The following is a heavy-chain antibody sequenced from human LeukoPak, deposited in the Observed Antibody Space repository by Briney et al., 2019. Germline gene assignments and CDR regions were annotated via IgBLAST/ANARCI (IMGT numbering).Heavy chain of an antibody. CDR3: AKDLGYYDSSGYFGY. CDR1: GFTFSSYA. J-gene: IGHJ4*02. D-gene: IGHD3-22*01. Sequence: PGGSLRLSCAASGFTFSSYAMSWVRQAPGKELEWVSAISGSGGSTYYADSVKGRFTISRDNSKNTLYLQMNSLRAEDTAVYYCAKDLGYYDSSGYFGYWGQGTLVTVSS. V-gene: IGHV3-23*01. CDR2: ISGSGGST.